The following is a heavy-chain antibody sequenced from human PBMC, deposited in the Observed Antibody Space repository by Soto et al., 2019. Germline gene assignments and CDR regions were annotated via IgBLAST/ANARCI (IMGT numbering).Heavy chain of an antibody. V-gene: IGHV1-69*01. CDR2: IIPVSGAA. J-gene: IGHJ4*02. CDR3: ARALGCRSTSCTLDY. CDR1: GGTFGSFA. D-gene: IGHD2-2*01. Sequence: QVQLVQSGAEVKKPGSSVKVSCKASGGTFGSFAFSWVRQAPGQGLEWMGGIIPVSGAAHYAQKFQGRVTITADESTRTAYMELSSLRSQDTDVYYCARALGCRSTSCTLDYWGQGTRVIVSS.